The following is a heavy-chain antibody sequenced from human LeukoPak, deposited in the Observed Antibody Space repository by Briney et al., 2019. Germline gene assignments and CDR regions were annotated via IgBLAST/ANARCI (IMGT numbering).Heavy chain of an antibody. CDR2: IYYSGST. V-gene: IGHV4-39*01. CDR1: GGSISSSSYY. Sequence: PSETLSLTCTVSGGSISSSSYYWGWIRQPPGKGLEWIGSIYYSGSTYYNPSLKSRVTISVDTSKNQFSLKLSSVTAADTAVYYCARYKRITMVRGVITTMPFDPWGQGTLVTVSS. CDR3: ARYKRITMVRGVITTMPFDP. D-gene: IGHD3-10*01. J-gene: IGHJ5*02.